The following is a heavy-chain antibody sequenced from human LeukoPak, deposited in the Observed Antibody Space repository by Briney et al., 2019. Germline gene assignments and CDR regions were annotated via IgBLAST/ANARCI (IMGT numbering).Heavy chain of an antibody. CDR3: ARDRTPPGIAAAEIDY. D-gene: IGHD6-13*01. CDR1: GYTFTSYY. Sequence: GASVKVSCKASGYTFTSYYMHWVRQAPGQGLEWMGIINPSGGSTSYAQKFQGRVTMTRDTSTSTVYMELSSLRSEDTAVYYCARDRTPPGIAAAEIDYWGQGTLVTVSS. J-gene: IGHJ4*02. CDR2: INPSGGST. V-gene: IGHV1-46*01.